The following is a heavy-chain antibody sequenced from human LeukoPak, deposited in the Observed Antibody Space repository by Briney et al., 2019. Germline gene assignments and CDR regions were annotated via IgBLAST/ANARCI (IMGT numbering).Heavy chain of an antibody. Sequence: ASVTVSCKASGGTFSSYAISWVRQAPGQGLEWMGGIIPIFGTAKYAQKVQGRVTMSTDESTSTAYMELSSLRSEDSAVYYCARQGGITVFGVAQPGGAFDIWGQGTMVTVSS. CDR2: IIPIFGTA. D-gene: IGHD3-3*01. V-gene: IGHV1-69*05. J-gene: IGHJ3*02. CDR3: ARQGGITVFGVAQPGGAFDI. CDR1: GGTFSSYA.